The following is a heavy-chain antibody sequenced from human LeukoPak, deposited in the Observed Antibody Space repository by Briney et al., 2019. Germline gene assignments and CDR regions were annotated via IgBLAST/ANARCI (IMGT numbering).Heavy chain of an antibody. J-gene: IGHJ4*02. V-gene: IGHV4-30-4*01. CDR2: IYYSGST. CDR1: GGSISSGDYY. D-gene: IGHD6-13*01. Sequence: SETLSLTCTVSGGSISSGDYYWSWIRQPPGKGLEWIGYIYYSGSTYYNPSLKSRVTISVDTFKNQFSLKLSSVTAADTAVYYCARDLAAAGKGFDYWGQGTLVTVSS. CDR3: ARDLAAAGKGFDY.